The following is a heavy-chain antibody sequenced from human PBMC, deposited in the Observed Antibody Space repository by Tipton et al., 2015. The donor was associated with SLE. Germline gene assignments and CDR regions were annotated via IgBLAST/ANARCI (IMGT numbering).Heavy chain of an antibody. CDR2: IYYSGST. J-gene: IGHJ3*02. CDR1: GGSISSSSYY. Sequence: TLSLTCTVSGGSISSSSYYWGWIRQPPGKGLEWIESIYYSGSTYYNPSLKSRVTISVGTSKNQFSLKLSSVTAADTAVYYCARDRKGTMVRGVIRDAFDIWGQGTMVTVSS. CDR3: ARDRKGTMVRGVIRDAFDI. V-gene: IGHV4-39*07. D-gene: IGHD3-10*01.